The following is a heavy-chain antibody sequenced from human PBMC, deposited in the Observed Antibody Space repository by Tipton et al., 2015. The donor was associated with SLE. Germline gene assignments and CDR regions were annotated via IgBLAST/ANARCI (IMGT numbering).Heavy chain of an antibody. CDR2: IDYSGST. CDR3: ARDIAAAGEYYGMDV. V-gene: IGHV4-59*11. J-gene: IGHJ6*02. Sequence: TLSLTCTVSGGSISSHYWSWIRQPPGKGLEWIGYIDYSGSTNYNPSLNSRVTISIDTCKNKFSLKLSTVTAADPAVYYCARDIAAAGEYYGMDVWGQGTTVTVSS. D-gene: IGHD6-13*01. CDR1: GGSISSHY.